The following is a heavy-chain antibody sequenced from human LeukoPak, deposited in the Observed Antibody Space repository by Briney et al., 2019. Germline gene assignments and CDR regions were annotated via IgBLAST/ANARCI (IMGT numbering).Heavy chain of an antibody. V-gene: IGHV4-39*07. D-gene: IGHD1-7*01. Sequence: SETLSLTCSVSGGSISSRSSYWGWIRQCPGKGLEWLGNMYYSGTTYYNPPLKSRVTISVDSSKTQFSLELSSVTAADTAVYYCARGNWNYEGSFDYWGQGTLVTVSS. CDR2: MYYSGTT. CDR1: GGSISSRSSY. CDR3: ARGNWNYEGSFDY. J-gene: IGHJ4*02.